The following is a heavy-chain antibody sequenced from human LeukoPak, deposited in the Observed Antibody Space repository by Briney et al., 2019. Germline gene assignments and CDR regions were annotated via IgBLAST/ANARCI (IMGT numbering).Heavy chain of an antibody. J-gene: IGHJ4*02. CDR1: GFTFSSYA. CDR3: AKDTYDFWSGYFDY. V-gene: IGHV3-23*01. D-gene: IGHD3-3*01. Sequence: TGGSLRLSCAASGFTFSSYAMSRVRQAPGKGLEWVSAISGSGGSTYYADSVKGRFTISRDNSKNTLYLQMNSLRAEDTAVYYCAKDTYDFWSGYFDYWGQGTLVTVSS. CDR2: ISGSGGST.